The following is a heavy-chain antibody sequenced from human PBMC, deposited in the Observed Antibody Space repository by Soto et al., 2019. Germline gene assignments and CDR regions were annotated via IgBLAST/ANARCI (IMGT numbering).Heavy chain of an antibody. J-gene: IGHJ4*02. CDR3: ARGRTVRNYADDSSDYFYFFDY. CDR2: VYYTGST. V-gene: IGHV4-59*01. Sequence: SSETLSLTCTVPGDSISTFYWGWMRQSPGKELEWIGYVYYTGSTNYNPSLKSRVTISVDRSKNQFSLKLTSANAADTAVYYCARGRTVRNYADDSSDYFYFFDYWGQGTQVTVS. D-gene: IGHD3-22*01. CDR1: GDSISTFY.